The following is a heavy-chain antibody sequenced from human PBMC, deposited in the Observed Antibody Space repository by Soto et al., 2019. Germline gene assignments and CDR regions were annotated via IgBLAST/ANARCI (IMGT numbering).Heavy chain of an antibody. CDR3: VKGRASSSSSWFDP. V-gene: IGHV3-9*01. CDR2: ISWNSGSI. Sequence: EVQLVESGGGLVQPGRSLRLSCAASGFTFDDYAMHWVRQAPGKGLEWVSGISWNSGSIGYADSVTGRFTISRDNAKKSLYLQMNSLRAEDTALYYCVKGRASSSSSWFDPWGQGTLVTVSS. D-gene: IGHD6-6*01. J-gene: IGHJ5*02. CDR1: GFTFDDYA.